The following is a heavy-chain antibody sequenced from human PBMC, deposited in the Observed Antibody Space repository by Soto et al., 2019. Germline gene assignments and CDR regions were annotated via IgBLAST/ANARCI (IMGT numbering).Heavy chain of an antibody. Sequence: WGSLRLSCAVSGFSFGTYTVNWVRQAPGMGLEWVSGLSDSVGTTHYAYSVKGRFTISRDKSKNTLYLQMTNLRAEDTAVYYCATHLIGGRLQSPFDYWGQGTLVTVSS. D-gene: IGHD3-22*01. V-gene: IGHV3-23*01. CDR2: LSDSVGTT. CDR1: GFSFGTYT. J-gene: IGHJ4*02. CDR3: ATHLIGGRLQSPFDY.